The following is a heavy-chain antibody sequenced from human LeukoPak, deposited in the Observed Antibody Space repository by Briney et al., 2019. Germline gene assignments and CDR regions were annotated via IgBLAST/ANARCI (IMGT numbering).Heavy chain of an antibody. CDR3: ARRRDGSNSGAFDI. D-gene: IGHD5-24*01. V-gene: IGHV3-23*01. Sequence: PGRSLRLSCAASGFTFSSYGMHWVRQAPGKGLEWVSGISGSGSNIYYLDSVKGRFTISRDNSRNTLYLQMISLRGDDTALYYCARRRDGSNSGAFDIWGQGTMVTVFS. CDR2: ISGSGSNI. J-gene: IGHJ3*02. CDR1: GFTFSSYG.